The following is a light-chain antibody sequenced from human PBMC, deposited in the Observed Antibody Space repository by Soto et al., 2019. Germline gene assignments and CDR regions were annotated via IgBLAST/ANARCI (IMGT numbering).Light chain of an antibody. J-gene: IGKJ1*01. Sequence: DIQITQSPSTQSASVGDRVTITCRASQSISSWLAWYQQKPGKAPKLLIYKASSLESGVPSRFSGSGSGTEFTLTISSLQPDDFATYYCQQYNSYSRTFGQGTKVDI. CDR3: QQYNSYSRT. CDR1: QSISSW. CDR2: KAS. V-gene: IGKV1-5*03.